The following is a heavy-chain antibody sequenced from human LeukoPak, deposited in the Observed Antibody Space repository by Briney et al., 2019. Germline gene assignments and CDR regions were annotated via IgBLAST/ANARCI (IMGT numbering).Heavy chain of an antibody. D-gene: IGHD3-10*01. CDR1: GGSFSGYY. J-gene: IGHJ5*02. CDR2: INHSGST. Sequence: SETLSLTCAVYGGSFSGYYWSWIRQPPGKGLEWIGEINHSGSTNYNPSLKSRVTISVDTSKNQFSLKLSSVTAADTAVYYCARGFDIYGSGSYYKRTLGGNWFDPWGQGTLVTVSS. V-gene: IGHV4-34*01. CDR3: ARGFDIYGSGSYYKRTLGGNWFDP.